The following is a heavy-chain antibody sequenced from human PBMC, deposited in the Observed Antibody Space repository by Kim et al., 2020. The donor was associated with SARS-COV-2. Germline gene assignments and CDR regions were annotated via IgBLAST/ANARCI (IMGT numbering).Heavy chain of an antibody. Sequence: GGSLRLSCAGPGFMFVSNVMSWYRQSAGRRLEWVSSVTSSGGTIYYADSVKGRFTISRDNSKGTLYLQMNYLRAEDTALYYCAKNKGDTTYSPIDSWGQGTLVTVSS. V-gene: IGHV3-23*01. J-gene: IGHJ4*02. CDR2: VTSSGGTI. CDR1: GFMFVSNV. CDR3: AKNKGDTTYSPIDS. D-gene: IGHD2-15*01.